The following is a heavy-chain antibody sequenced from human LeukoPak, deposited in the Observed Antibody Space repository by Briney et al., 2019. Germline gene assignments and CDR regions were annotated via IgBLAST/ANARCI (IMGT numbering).Heavy chain of an antibody. Sequence: ASVKVSCKATSRISWVRQAPGQGLEWMGWIGTYGGDTYYAQKFQGRITVTTDTSTSTVYMALRNLRSDDTAVYYCARDLWNFYDDSGYNRDFDSWGQGTLVTVSS. CDR2: IGTYGGDT. CDR3: ARDLWNFYDDSGYNRDFDS. CDR1: TSR. V-gene: IGHV1-18*01. D-gene: IGHD3-22*01. J-gene: IGHJ5*01.